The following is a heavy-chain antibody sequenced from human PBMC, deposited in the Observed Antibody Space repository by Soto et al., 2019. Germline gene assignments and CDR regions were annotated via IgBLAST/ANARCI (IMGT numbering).Heavy chain of an antibody. CDR2: VHYSGST. J-gene: IGHJ4*02. D-gene: IGHD3-22*01. V-gene: IGHV4-39*01. CDR1: GGSIRSNIYY. CDR3: ARQHYYDSSGYYTWN. Sequence: PSETLSLTCSVSGGSIRSNIYYWGWIRQPPGKGLEWIATVHYSGSTYYTPSLKNRVTISADTSNNQFSLRLYSVTAAYMSVYYFARQHYYDSSGYYTWNWGQGTLVTVSS.